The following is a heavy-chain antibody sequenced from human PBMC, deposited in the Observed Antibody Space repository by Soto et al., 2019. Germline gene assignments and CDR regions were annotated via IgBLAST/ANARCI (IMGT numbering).Heavy chain of an antibody. CDR3: AKDSSGWYHPFDY. CDR1: GFTFSSYA. Sequence: EVPLLESGGGLVQPGGSLRLSCAASGFTFSSYAMSWVRQAPGKGLEWVSAISGSGGSTYYADSVKGRSTISRDNSKITLYLQMNSLRAEDTAVYYGAKDSSGWYHPFDYGGQGTLVTVSS. D-gene: IGHD6-19*01. V-gene: IGHV3-23*01. J-gene: IGHJ4*02. CDR2: ISGSGGST.